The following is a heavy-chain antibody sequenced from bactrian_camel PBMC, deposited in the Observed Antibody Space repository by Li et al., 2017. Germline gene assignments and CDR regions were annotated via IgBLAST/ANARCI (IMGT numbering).Heavy chain of an antibody. D-gene: IGHD1*01. CDR2: IDTDGTT. CDR3: AADGKWSYETSYVCTSDDYNH. V-gene: IGHV3S53*01. CDR1: GYTSGSPY. J-gene: IGHJ4*01. Sequence: HVQLVESGGGSVQAGGSLRLSCAAFGYTSGSPYCMAWFRRGFGKERDFVSAIDTDGTTKYADSVEGRFTISRDNAKTTVYLQMNNTKPDDTAMYYCAADGKWSYETSYVCTSDDYNHWGQGTQVTVS.